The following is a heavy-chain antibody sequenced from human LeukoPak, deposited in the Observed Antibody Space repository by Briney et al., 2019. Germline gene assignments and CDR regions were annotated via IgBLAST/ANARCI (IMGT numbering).Heavy chain of an antibody. CDR1: GFIFSDYE. J-gene: IGHJ2*01. CDR3: ARVVAAAGTVDWYFDL. Sequence: GGSLRLSCAASGFIFSDYEMNWVRQAPGKGLEWVSYINSGGDGIFYADSVKGRFSISRDNAKNSLSLQMSSLRAEDTAVYYCARVVAAAGTVDWYFDLWGRGTLVTVSS. V-gene: IGHV3-48*03. D-gene: IGHD6-13*01. CDR2: INSGGDGI.